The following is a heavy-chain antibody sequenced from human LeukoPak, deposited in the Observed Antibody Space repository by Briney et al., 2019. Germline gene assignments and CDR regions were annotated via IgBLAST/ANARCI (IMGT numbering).Heavy chain of an antibody. CDR1: GFTFSSYW. V-gene: IGHV3-7*01. Sequence: GGSLRLSCAASGFTFSSYWMSWVRQAPGKGLEWVANIKFDESEKFYVDSVKGRFTISRDNAKNSLYLQMNSLRAEDTSVYFCARLSYWVFEIWGQGTMVTVSS. CDR3: ARLSYWVFEI. CDR2: IKFDESEK. D-gene: IGHD2-21*01. J-gene: IGHJ3*02.